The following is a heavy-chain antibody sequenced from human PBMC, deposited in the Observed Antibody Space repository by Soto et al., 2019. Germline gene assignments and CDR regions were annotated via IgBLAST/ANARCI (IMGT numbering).Heavy chain of an antibody. Sequence: EVQLVESGGGLIQPGGSLRLSCAVSGFTVSNNYMSWVRQAPGKGLEGVSVIYSGGYTAYGDSVKGRFTISRDNSNNPLYPQMNSLGAAGAAFVYCAAQPGGGGYWGQGTLVTVSS. D-gene: IGHD3-10*01. J-gene: IGHJ4*02. CDR1: GFTVSNNY. CDR2: IYSGGYT. CDR3: AAQPGGGGY. V-gene: IGHV3-53*01.